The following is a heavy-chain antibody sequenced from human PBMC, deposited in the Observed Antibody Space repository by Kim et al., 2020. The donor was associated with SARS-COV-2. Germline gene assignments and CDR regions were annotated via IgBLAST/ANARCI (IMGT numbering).Heavy chain of an antibody. CDR1: GGSVSSGSYY. Sequence: SETLSLTCTVSGGSVSSGSYYWSWIRQPPGKGLEWIGYIYYSGSTNYNPSLKSRVTISVDTSKNQFSLKLSSVTAADTAVYYCARDSGYYGSGRTDAFDIWGQGTMVTVSS. V-gene: IGHV4-61*01. J-gene: IGHJ3*02. D-gene: IGHD3-10*01. CDR3: ARDSGYYGSGRTDAFDI. CDR2: IYYSGST.